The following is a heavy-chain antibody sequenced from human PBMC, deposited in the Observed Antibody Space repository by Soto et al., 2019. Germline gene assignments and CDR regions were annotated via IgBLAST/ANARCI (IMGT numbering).Heavy chain of an antibody. D-gene: IGHD3-3*01. J-gene: IGHJ1*01. CDR3: AKEGAVLQFLDGVAFQY. CDR1: GFIFITYA. CDR2: ISGRGGTT. V-gene: IGHV3-23*01. Sequence: EVQLLESGGGLGQPGGSLRLSCAASGFIFITYAMSWVRQAPGKGLEWVSGISGRGGTTYYADSVKGRFTISRDNSKNTLYLPMNRLRAEDTAVYLCAKEGAVLQFLDGVAFQYWGQGTLVTVSS.